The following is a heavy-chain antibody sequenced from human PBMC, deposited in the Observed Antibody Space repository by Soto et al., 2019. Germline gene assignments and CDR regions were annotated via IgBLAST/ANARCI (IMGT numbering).Heavy chain of an antibody. J-gene: IGHJ4*02. D-gene: IGHD3-10*01. CDR3: ARGIPTNYGSGSKFDY. V-gene: IGHV4-30-2*01. CDR2: IYHSGST. Sequence: LSLTCAVSGGSISSGGYSWSWIRQPPGKGLEWIGYIYHSGSTYYNPSLKSRVTISVDRSKNQFSLKLSSVTAADTAVYYCARGIPTNYGSGSKFDYWGQGTLVTVSS. CDR1: GGSISSGGYS.